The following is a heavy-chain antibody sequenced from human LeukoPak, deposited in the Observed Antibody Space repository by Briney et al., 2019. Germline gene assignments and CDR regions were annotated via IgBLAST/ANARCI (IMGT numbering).Heavy chain of an antibody. V-gene: IGHV3-30*18. J-gene: IGHJ6*02. CDR2: ISYDGSNK. CDR1: GFTFSSYG. Sequence: GGSLRLSCAASGFTFSSYGMHWVRQAPGKGLGWVAVISYDGSNKYYADSVKGRFTISRDNSKNTLYLQMNSLRAEDTAVYYCAKDRDPDYYYGSGSYLSYGMDVWGQGTTVTVSS. CDR3: AKDRDPDYYYGSGSYLSYGMDV. D-gene: IGHD3-10*01.